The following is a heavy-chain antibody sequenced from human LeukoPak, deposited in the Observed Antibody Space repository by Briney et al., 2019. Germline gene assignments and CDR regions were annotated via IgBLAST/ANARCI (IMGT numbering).Heavy chain of an antibody. CDR2: IYPGDSDT. CDR1: GYSFTSYW. D-gene: IGHD4-11*01. Sequence: GESLKISCKGSGYSFTSYWIGWVRQMPGKGLEWMGIIYPGDSDTRCSPSFQGQVTISADKSISTAYLQWSSLKASDTAMYYCARHGDPTTVTTWYFDLWGRGTLVTVSS. V-gene: IGHV5-51*01. CDR3: ARHGDPTTVTTWYFDL. J-gene: IGHJ2*01.